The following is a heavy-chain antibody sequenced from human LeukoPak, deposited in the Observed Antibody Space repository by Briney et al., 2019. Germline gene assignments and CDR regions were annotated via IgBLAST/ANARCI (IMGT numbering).Heavy chain of an antibody. J-gene: IGHJ6*02. D-gene: IGHD4-17*01. CDR1: GGTFSSYA. CDR3: ARSLGDYGHYYYGMDV. V-gene: IGHV1-69*13. CDR2: IIPIFGTA. Sequence: GASVKVSCKASGGTFSSYAISWVRQAPGQGLEWMGGIIPIFGTANYAQKFQGRVTITADESTSTAYMELSSLRSEDTAVYYCARSLGDYGHYYYGMDVWGQGTTVTVSS.